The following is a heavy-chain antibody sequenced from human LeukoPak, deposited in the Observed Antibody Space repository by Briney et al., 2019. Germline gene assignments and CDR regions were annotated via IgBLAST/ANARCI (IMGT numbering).Heavy chain of an antibody. J-gene: IGHJ4*02. CDR2: ISGSGGST. V-gene: IGHV3-23*01. CDR1: GFTFSSYA. D-gene: IGHD1-26*01. CDR3: AYSGSYGVFSYFDY. Sequence: GGSLRLSCAASGFTFSSYAMSWVRQAPGKGLEWVSAISGSGGSTYYADSVKGRFTISRDNSKNTLYLQMNSLRAEDTAVYYCAYSGSYGVFSYFDYWGQGTLVTVSS.